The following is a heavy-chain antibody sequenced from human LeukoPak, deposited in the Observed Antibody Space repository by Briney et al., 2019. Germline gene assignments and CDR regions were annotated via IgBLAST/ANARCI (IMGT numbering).Heavy chain of an antibody. J-gene: IGHJ6*02. V-gene: IGHV1-8*01. D-gene: IGHD3-9*01. CDR1: GYTFTSYD. CDR3: ARGPIRYFDWLYYYYYYGMDV. Sequence: ASVKVSCKASGYTFTSYDINWVRQATGQGLEWMGWMNPNSGNTGYAQKFQGRVTMTRSTSISTAYMELSSLRSEDTAVYYCARGPIRYFDWLYYYYYYGMDVWGQGTTVTVSS. CDR2: MNPNSGNT.